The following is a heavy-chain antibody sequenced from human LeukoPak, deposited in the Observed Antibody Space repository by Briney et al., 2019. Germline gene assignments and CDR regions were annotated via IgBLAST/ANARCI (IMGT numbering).Heavy chain of an antibody. D-gene: IGHD3-10*01. Sequence: GASVKVSCKASGYTFTSYDINWVRQATGQGLEWMGRMNPNSGNTGYAQKFQGRVTMTRNTSISTAYMELSSLRSEDTAVYYCARGPPRGYGSGSYSSSSWFDPWGQGTLVTVSS. CDR2: MNPNSGNT. CDR1: GYTFTSYD. J-gene: IGHJ5*02. V-gene: IGHV1-8*01. CDR3: ARGPPRGYGSGSYSSSSWFDP.